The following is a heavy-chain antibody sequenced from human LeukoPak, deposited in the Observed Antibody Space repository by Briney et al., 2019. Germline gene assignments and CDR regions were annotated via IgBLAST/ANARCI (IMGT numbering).Heavy chain of an antibody. Sequence: SETLSLTCTVSGGSISSSSYYWGWIRQPPGKGLEWIGEINHSGSTNYNPSLKSRVTISVDTSKNQFSLKLSSVTAADTAVYYCARHHAWPRITMVRAPGGQYMDVWGKGTTVTISS. D-gene: IGHD3-10*01. CDR1: GGSISSSSYY. CDR2: INHSGST. CDR3: ARHHAWPRITMVRAPGGQYMDV. J-gene: IGHJ6*03. V-gene: IGHV4-39*01.